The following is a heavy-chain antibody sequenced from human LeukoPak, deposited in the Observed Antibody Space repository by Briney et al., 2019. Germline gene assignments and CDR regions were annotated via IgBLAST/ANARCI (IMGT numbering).Heavy chain of an antibody. J-gene: IGHJ4*02. V-gene: IGHV3-48*03. CDR1: GFSFSVFE. CDR3: ALLAVASDFDY. CDR2: IGSSGTTR. D-gene: IGHD6-19*01. Sequence: GGSLRLSCAVSGFSFSVFEMNWVRQAPGRGLEWVSNIGSSGTTRYYADSVKGRFSISRDNAKNSLYLQMNSLRVEDTGVYYCALLAVASDFDYWGQGALVTVSS.